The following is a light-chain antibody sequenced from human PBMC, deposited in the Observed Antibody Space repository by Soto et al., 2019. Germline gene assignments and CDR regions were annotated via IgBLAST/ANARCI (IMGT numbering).Light chain of an antibody. J-gene: IGLJ3*02. V-gene: IGLV1-40*01. CDR2: GNS. CDR1: SSNIGAGYD. Sequence: QYVLTQSPSESGAPGQRVTISCTGSSSNIGAGYDVHWYQQLPGTAPKLLIYGNSNRPSGVPDRFSGSKSGTSASLAITGLRAEDEADYYCQSYDSSLSGWVFGGGTKLTVL. CDR3: QSYDSSLSGWV.